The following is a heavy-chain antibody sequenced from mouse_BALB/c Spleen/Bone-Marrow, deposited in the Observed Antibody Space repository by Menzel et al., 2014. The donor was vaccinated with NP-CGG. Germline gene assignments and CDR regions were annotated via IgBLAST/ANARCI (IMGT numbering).Heavy chain of an antibody. CDR3: ARGSDFTDDAIDY. CDR1: GYSFSSSW. J-gene: IGHJ4*01. Sequence: VQLQESGAEIMQPGDSMKISCTSTGYSFSSSWIGGIRHRHGQGHERVGEILPGSGSNNYNKRFKGQATFTADTSSNPAYMQLSSVTSEDSAVYYCARGSDFTDDAIDYWGQGTLVTVS. V-gene: IGHV1-9*01. D-gene: IGHD2-4*01. CDR2: ILPGSGSN.